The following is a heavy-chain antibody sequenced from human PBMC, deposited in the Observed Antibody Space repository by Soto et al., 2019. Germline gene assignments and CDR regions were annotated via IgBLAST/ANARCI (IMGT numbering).Heavy chain of an antibody. J-gene: IGHJ4*02. V-gene: IGHV3-74*01. D-gene: IGHD3-22*01. CDR1: GFTFSNYW. Sequence: GGSLRLSCAASGFTFSNYWMHLVRQATGMGLVWVSRINSDGSYTSYADSVKGRFTISRDISKATLYLQMESLRAEDTAVYYCAKDRPGSIVTVIVDFDYWGQGTLVTVSS. CDR3: AKDRPGSIVTVIVDFDY. CDR2: INSDGSYT.